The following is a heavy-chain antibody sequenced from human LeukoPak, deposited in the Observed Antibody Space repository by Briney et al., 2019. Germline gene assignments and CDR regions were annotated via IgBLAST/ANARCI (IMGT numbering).Heavy chain of an antibody. J-gene: IGHJ4*02. CDR2: IYTSGST. D-gene: IGHD2-2*01. CDR1: GGSISSYY. Sequence: SETLSLTCTVSGGSISSYYWSWIRQPAGKGLEWIGRIYTSGSTNYNPSLKSRVTTSVDTAKNQFSLKLSSVTAADTAVYYCARGGPGYCSSTSCYFDYWGQGTLVTVSS. CDR3: ARGGPGYCSSTSCYFDY. V-gene: IGHV4-4*07.